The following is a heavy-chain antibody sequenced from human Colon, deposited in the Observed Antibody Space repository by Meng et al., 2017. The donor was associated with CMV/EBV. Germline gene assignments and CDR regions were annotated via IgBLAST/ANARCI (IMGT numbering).Heavy chain of an antibody. CDR1: GGSFSGYY. Sequence: SETLSLTCAVYGGSFSGYYWSWIRQPPGKGLEWIGEINHSGSTNYNPSSKSRLTTSAYTLKNYPSLMLSSATPADLSVFSCARWCTLFAPWSAYSAYYW. V-gene: IGHV4-34*01. D-gene: IGHD3/OR15-3a*01. CDR2: INHSGST. J-gene: IGHJ4*01. CDR3: ARWCTLFAPWSAYSAYY.